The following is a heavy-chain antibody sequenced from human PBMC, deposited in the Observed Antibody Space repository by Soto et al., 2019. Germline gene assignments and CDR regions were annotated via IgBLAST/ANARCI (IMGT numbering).Heavy chain of an antibody. Sequence: ASVKVSCKTSGFTFSSSTLQWVRLPRGQRLEWIGWIAADSGDTNYAQKVHERVSITRDMSTSTVYMELSNLRSEDTAIYYWAAHAGLRYFDWNSAGYGFDIWGQGTMVTVPS. CDR1: GFTFSSST. CDR2: IAADSGDT. D-gene: IGHD3-9*01. V-gene: IGHV1-58*01. J-gene: IGHJ3*02. CDR3: AAHAGLRYFDWNSAGYGFDI.